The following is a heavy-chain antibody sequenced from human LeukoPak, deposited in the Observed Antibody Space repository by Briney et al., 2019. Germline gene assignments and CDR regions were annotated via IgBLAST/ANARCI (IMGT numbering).Heavy chain of an antibody. CDR2: INWNGGST. V-gene: IGHV3-20*04. CDR3: ARDSPTRGSGWYYSDY. D-gene: IGHD6-19*01. J-gene: IGHJ4*02. CDR1: GFTFDDYG. Sequence: GGSLRLSCAASGFTFDDYGMSWVCQAPGKGLEWVSGINWNGGSTGYADSVKGRFTISRDNAKNSLYLQMNSLRAEDTALYYCARDSPTRGSGWYYSDYWGQGTLVTVSS.